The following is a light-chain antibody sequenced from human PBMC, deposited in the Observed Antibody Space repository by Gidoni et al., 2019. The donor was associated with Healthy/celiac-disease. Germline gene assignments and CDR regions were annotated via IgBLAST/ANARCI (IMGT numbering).Light chain of an antibody. J-gene: IGKJ3*01. CDR1: QSVSSSY. Sequence: EIVLTQSPGTLSLSPGESATLSCRASQSVSSSYLAWYQQKPGQAPRLLIYGASSRATGIPDRFSGSGSGTDFTLTISRLEPEDFAVYYCQQYGSSIFTFGPXTKVDIK. CDR3: QQYGSSIFT. CDR2: GAS. V-gene: IGKV3-20*01.